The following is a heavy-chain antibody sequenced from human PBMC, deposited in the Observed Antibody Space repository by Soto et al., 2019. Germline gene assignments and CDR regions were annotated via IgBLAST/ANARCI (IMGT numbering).Heavy chain of an antibody. CDR1: GFAFSSYA. CDR2: ISGSGVTT. CDR3: AKTKPWLVKDYYFGMDV. Sequence: EVQLLESGGGLVQPGGSLRLSCAASGFAFSSYAMNWVRQAPGKGLEWVSGISGSGVTTYYADSVKGRFTISRDNSKNTLFLQMNSLRADDTAVYYCAKTKPWLVKDYYFGMDVWGQGTTVTVSS. V-gene: IGHV3-23*01. D-gene: IGHD6-19*01. J-gene: IGHJ6*02.